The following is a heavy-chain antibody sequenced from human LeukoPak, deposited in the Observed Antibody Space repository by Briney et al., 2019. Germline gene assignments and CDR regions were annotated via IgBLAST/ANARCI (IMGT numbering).Heavy chain of an antibody. CDR1: GGTFSSYA. D-gene: IGHD3-16*01. CDR2: IIPIFGTA. CDR3: ARVTHFGAFDI. J-gene: IGHJ3*02. V-gene: IGHV1-69*05. Sequence: SVKVSCKASGGTFSSYAISWVRQAPGQGLEWMGRIIPIFGTANYAQKFQGRVTIATDESTSTAYMELSSLRSEDTAVYYCARVTHFGAFDIWGQGTMVTVSS.